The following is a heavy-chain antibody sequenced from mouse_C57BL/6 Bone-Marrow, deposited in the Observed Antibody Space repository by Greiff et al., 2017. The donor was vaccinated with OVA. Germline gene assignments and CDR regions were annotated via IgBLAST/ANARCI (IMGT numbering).Heavy chain of an antibody. D-gene: IGHD2-1*01. J-gene: IGHJ2*01. CDR3: TSYGNFDY. CDR2: IDPENGDT. CDR1: GFNIKDDY. V-gene: IGHV14-4*01. Sequence: EVHLVESGAELVRPGASVKLSCTASGFNIKDDYMHWLKQRPEQGLEWIGWIDPENGDTEYASKFQGKATITADTSSNTAYLQLSSLTSEDTAVYYCTSYGNFDYWGQGTTLTVSS.